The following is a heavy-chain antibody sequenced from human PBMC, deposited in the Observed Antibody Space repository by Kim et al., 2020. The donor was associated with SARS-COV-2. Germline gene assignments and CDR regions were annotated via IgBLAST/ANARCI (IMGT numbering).Heavy chain of an antibody. CDR1: GGTFSSYA. J-gene: IGHJ6*02. V-gene: IGHV1-69*13. Sequence: SVKVSCKASGGTFSSYAISWVRQAPGQGLEWMGGIIPIFGTANYAQKFQGRVTITADESTSTAYMELSSLRSEDTAVYYCARGGGSSPRPNYYYYGMDVWGQGTTVTVSS. CDR3: ARGGGSSPRPNYYYYGMDV. CDR2: IIPIFGTA. D-gene: IGHD6-6*01.